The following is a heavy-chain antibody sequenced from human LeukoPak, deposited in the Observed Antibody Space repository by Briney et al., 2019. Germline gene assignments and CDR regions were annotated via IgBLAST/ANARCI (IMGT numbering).Heavy chain of an antibody. V-gene: IGHV3-64D*09. CDR3: VKDRGSWYSGAFDI. CDR1: GFTFSDYA. J-gene: IGHJ3*02. D-gene: IGHD6-13*01. Sequence: GGSLRLSCSPSGFTFSDYAIHWVRQAPGTGLEYVSAITSNGGSTYYADSVKGRFTISRDNSKNTLYLQMSSLRPEDTAVYYCVKDRGSWYSGAFDIWGPGTMVIVSS. CDR2: ITSNGGST.